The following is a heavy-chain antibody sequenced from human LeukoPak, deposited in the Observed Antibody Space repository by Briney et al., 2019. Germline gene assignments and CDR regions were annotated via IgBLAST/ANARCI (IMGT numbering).Heavy chain of an antibody. CDR3: ARGNSRTYYFDY. J-gene: IGHJ4*02. CDR1: GFTFSTYA. V-gene: IGHV3-30*04. D-gene: IGHD6-13*01. Sequence: PGRSLRLSCAASGFTFSTYAMHWVRQAPGKGLEWVAVISYDGSNKYYADSVKGRFTISRDNSKNTLYLQMNSLRAEDTAVYYCARGNSRTYYFDYWGQGTLVTVSS. CDR2: ISYDGSNK.